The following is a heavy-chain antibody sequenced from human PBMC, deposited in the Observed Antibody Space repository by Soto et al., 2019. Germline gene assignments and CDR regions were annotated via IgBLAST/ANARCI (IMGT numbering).Heavy chain of an antibody. D-gene: IGHD2-2*02. J-gene: IGHJ6*02. CDR2: IIPIFGTA. V-gene: IGHV1-69*06. CDR1: GGTFSSYA. Sequence: SVKVSCKASGGTFSSYAISWVRQAPGQGLEWMGGIIPIFGTANYAQKFQGRVTITADKSTSTAYMELSSLRSEDTAVYYCARDMWNIVVVPAAIGRGYYYYGMDVGG. CDR3: ARDMWNIVVVPAAIGRGYYYYGMDV.